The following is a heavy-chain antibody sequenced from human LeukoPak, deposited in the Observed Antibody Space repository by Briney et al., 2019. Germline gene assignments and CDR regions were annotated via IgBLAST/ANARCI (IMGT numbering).Heavy chain of an antibody. CDR1: GYTFTNYG. CDR2: INPYNANT. D-gene: IGHD2-2*01. Sequence: GASVTVSCTASGYTFTNYGITWVRQAPGQGLEWMGWINPYNANTAYAQELQGRVTMTTDTSTSTAYMDLRSLRSDDTAVYYCARDFTPPHCTSTSCPRGGWFDPWGQGTLVTVSS. CDR3: ARDFTPPHCTSTSCPRGGWFDP. J-gene: IGHJ5*02. V-gene: IGHV1-18*01.